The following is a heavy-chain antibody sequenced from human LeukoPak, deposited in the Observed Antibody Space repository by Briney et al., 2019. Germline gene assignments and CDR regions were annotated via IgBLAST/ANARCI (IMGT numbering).Heavy chain of an antibody. D-gene: IGHD5-12*01. Sequence: SETLSLTCAVYGGSFSGYYWSWIRQPPGKGLEWIGEINHSGSTNYNPSLKSRVTMAVDTSKNQFSLNLTSVTAADAAVYYCARAPGYSGSTKPFDYWGQGTLVTVSS. V-gene: IGHV4-34*01. CDR2: INHSGST. CDR3: ARAPGYSGSTKPFDY. CDR1: GGSFSGYY. J-gene: IGHJ4*02.